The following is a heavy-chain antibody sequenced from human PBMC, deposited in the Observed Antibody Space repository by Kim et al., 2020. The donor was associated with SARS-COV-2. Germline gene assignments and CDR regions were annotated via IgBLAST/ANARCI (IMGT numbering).Heavy chain of an antibody. CDR1: GYTFTGYY. V-gene: IGHV1-2*06. CDR2: VNPNSGGT. Sequence: ASVKVSCKASGYTFTGYYLHWVRQAPGQGLAWMGRVNPNSGGTNYGQKFQGRVTMTGDTSSSTGYMELSSLRSDDTAVYYCAREGGGGSYPWLDPWGQGTLVTVSS. D-gene: IGHD1-26*01. J-gene: IGHJ5*02. CDR3: AREGGGGSYPWLDP.